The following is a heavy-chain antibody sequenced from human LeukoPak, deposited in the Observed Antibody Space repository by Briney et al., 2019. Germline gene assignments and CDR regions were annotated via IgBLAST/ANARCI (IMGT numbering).Heavy chain of an antibody. J-gene: IGHJ4*02. Sequence: GGSLRLSCAVSGFPFSTFWMSWVRQAPGKGLEWVANINQDGSEKYYVDSVKGRFTISRDNAKNSLYLQMNSLRAEDTAVYYCARGVPTDYWGQGALVTVSS. CDR2: INQDGSEK. D-gene: IGHD3-10*01. V-gene: IGHV3-7*01. CDR3: ARGVPTDY. CDR1: GFPFSTFW.